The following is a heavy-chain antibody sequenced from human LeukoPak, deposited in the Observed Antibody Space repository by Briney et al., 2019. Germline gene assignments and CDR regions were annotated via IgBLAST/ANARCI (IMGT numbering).Heavy chain of an antibody. Sequence: ASVKVSCKASGYTFTGYYMHWVRQAPGQGLEWMGRINPNSGGTNYAQKFQGRVTMTRDASISTASMELSRLRSDDTAVYYCATFSYSGSYRPDYWGQGTLVTVSS. V-gene: IGHV1-2*06. CDR2: INPNSGGT. CDR3: ATFSYSGSYRPDY. D-gene: IGHD1-26*01. CDR1: GYTFTGYY. J-gene: IGHJ4*02.